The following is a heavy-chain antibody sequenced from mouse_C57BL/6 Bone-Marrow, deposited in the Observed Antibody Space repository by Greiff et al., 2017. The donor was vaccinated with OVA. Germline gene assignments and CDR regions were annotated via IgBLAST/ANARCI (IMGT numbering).Heavy chain of an antibody. Sequence: QVTLKESGPGILQPSQTLSLTCSFSGFSLSTFGMGVGWIRQPSGQGLVWLAHIWWDDDKYYNPALKSRLTISKDTSKNQVFLKIANVDTAATATYYCARKGPWYYFDYWGQGTTLTVSS. D-gene: IGHD3-3*01. CDR3: ARKGPWYYFDY. J-gene: IGHJ2*01. CDR2: IWWDDDK. V-gene: IGHV8-8*01. CDR1: GFSLSTFGMG.